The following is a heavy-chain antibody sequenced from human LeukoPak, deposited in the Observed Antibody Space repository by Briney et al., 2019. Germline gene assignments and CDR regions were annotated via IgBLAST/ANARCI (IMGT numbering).Heavy chain of an antibody. V-gene: IGHV1-18*04. D-gene: IGHD3-10*01. Sequence: ASVKVSCKASGYTFTSYYIHWVRQAPGQGPEWMGWISPYNGNTNYAQKLQGRATMTTDTSTSTAYMELRSLRSDDTAVYYCARHFYGSGTYYHFDYWGQGTLVTVSS. J-gene: IGHJ4*02. CDR2: ISPYNGNT. CDR1: GYTFTSYY. CDR3: ARHFYGSGTYYHFDY.